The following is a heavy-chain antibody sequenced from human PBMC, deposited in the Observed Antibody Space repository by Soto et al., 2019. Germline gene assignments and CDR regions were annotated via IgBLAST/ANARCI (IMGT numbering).Heavy chain of an antibody. Sequence: GGSLRLSCAASGFTVSSYGMHWVRQAPGKGLEWVAVISYDGSIKYYADSGKGRFTISRDNSKNTLYLQMNSLRAEDTDVYYSAKDLPVYYDSSGYYYWGQGTLVTVSS. J-gene: IGHJ4*02. CDR1: GFTVSSYG. V-gene: IGHV3-30*18. CDR2: ISYDGSIK. CDR3: AKDLPVYYDSSGYYY. D-gene: IGHD3-22*01.